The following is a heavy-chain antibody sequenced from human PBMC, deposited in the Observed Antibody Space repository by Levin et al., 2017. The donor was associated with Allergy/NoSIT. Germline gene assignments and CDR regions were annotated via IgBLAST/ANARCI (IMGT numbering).Heavy chain of an antibody. CDR1: GYSFSTYW. D-gene: IGHD5-12*01. V-gene: IGHV5-51*01. CDR2: IYPGDSDT. J-gene: IGHJ4*02. CDR3: ARREYSGYVGNHFDY. Sequence: PGGSLRLSCKGSGYSFSTYWIAWVRQMPGKGLEWMGIIYPGDSDTRYSPSFQGQVTISADKSISTTYLQWSSLKASDTAMYYCARREYSGYVGNHFDYWGQGTLVTVSS.